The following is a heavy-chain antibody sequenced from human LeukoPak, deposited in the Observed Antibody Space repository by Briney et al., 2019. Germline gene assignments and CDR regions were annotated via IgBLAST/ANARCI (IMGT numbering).Heavy chain of an antibody. V-gene: IGHV3-48*02. CDR2: ISSGSSTI. J-gene: IGHJ3*02. Sequence: PGGSLRLSCAAYGFTFSSYSMNWVRQAPGKGLEWVSYISSGSSTIYYADSVKGRFTISRDNAKNSLCLQMNSLRDEDTAVYYCARENIVVVTAIRDAFDTWGQGTMVTVSS. CDR3: ARENIVVVTAIRDAFDT. D-gene: IGHD2-21*02. CDR1: GFTFSSYS.